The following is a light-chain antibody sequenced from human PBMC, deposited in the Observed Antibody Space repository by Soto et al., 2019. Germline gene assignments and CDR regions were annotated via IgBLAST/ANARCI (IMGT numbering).Light chain of an antibody. CDR3: AAWDDNLRGYWV. J-gene: IGLJ2*01. Sequence: QSVLTQPPSASGTPGQRVTISCSGRSSNIGANPVNWYQQLPGMAPTVLIYSNDQRPSGVPDRFSGSKSGTSASLAISGLQSEDEADYYCAAWDDNLRGYWVFGGGTKLTVL. CDR1: SSNIGANP. CDR2: SND. V-gene: IGLV1-44*01.